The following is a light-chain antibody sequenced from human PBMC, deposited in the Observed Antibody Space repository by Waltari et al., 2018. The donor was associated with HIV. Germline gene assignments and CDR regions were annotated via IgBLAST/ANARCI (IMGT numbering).Light chain of an antibody. J-gene: IGLJ1*01. CDR3: ASWDDSLNACV. V-gene: IGLV1-47*01. CDR2: RNS. Sequence: QSVLTHPPSASATPGQRITISCSGGNSNLARTYVSSYQQLPGSAPKLSIYRNSPRPSGVPDRVSGSKSGTSASLITRCRRSGDEADYSWASWDDSLNACVVRTGTKGTVL. CDR1: NSNLARTY.